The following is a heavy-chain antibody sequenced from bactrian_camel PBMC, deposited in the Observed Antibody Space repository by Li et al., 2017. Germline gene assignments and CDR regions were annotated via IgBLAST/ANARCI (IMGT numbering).Heavy chain of an antibody. V-gene: IGHV3S1*01. CDR2: FYTGGRDGVT. CDR1: GYTGRWPC. D-gene: IGHD1*01. Sequence: HVQLVESGGGSVQAGGSLRLSCVVSGYTGRWPCMSWFRQAPGKEREGVATFYTGGRDGVTTYANTVKGRFTLSRDHDRNTLYLQMDRLGPEDSATYYCAADGDRYQCYWQSVTKYKILAQGTQVTVS. J-gene: IGHJ4*01.